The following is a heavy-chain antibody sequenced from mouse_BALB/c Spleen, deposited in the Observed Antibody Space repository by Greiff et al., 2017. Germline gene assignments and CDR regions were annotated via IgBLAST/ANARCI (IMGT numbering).Heavy chain of an antibody. V-gene: IGHV5-6-3*01. D-gene: IGHD1-1*01. CDR1: GFTFSSYG. J-gene: IGHJ4*01. CDR3: ARAYYGMDY. Sequence: EVKLMESGGGLVQPGGSLKLSCAASGFTFSSYGMSWVRQTPDKRLELVATINSNGGSTYYPDSVKGRFTISRDNAKNTLYLQMSSLKSEDTAMYYCARAYYGMDYWGQGTSVTVSS. CDR2: INSNGGST.